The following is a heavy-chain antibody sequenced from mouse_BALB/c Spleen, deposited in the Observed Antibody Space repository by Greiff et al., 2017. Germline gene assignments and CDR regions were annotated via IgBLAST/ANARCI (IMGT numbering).Heavy chain of an antibody. D-gene: IGHD2-4*01. CDR3: ARSWDYDGVYYAMDY. CDR1: GYTFTDYA. Sequence: QVQLQQSGPEVVRPGVSVKISCKGSGYTFTDYAMHWVKQSHAKSLEWIGVISTYNGNTNYNQKFKGKATMTVDKSSSTAYMQLSSLTSEDSAVYYCARSWDYDGVYYAMDYWGQGTSVTVSS. CDR2: ISTYNGNT. J-gene: IGHJ4*01. V-gene: IGHV1-67*01.